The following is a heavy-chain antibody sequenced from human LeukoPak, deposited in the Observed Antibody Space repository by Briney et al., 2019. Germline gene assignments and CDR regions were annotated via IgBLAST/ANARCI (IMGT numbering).Heavy chain of an antibody. CDR3: ARYSGSLGDAFDI. CDR1: GFTFSDYY. Sequence: GGSLRPSCAASGFTFSDYYMSWIRQAPGKGLEWVSSISSSSSYIYYADSVKGRFTISRDNAKNSLYLQMNSLRAEDTAVYYCARYSGSLGDAFDIWGQGTMVTVSS. D-gene: IGHD1-26*01. CDR2: ISSSSSYI. V-gene: IGHV3-11*06. J-gene: IGHJ3*02.